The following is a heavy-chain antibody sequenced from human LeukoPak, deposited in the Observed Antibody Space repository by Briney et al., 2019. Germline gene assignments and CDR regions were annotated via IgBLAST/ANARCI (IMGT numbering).Heavy chain of an antibody. J-gene: IGHJ6*04. V-gene: IGHV3-48*03. Sequence: HAGGSLRLSCAASGFTFSSYEMNWVRQAPGKGLEWVSYISSSCSTIYYADSVKGRFTISRDNAKNSLYLQMNSLRAEDTAVYYCAELGITMIGGVWGKGTTVTISS. CDR1: GFTFSSYE. D-gene: IGHD3-10*02. CDR3: AELGITMIGGV. CDR2: ISSSCSTI.